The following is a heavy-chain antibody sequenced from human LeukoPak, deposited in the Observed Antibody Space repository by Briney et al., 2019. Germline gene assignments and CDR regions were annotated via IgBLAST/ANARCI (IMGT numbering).Heavy chain of an antibody. CDR1: GFTFSSYA. Sequence: GGSLRLSCAASGFTFSSYAMHWVRQAPGKGLEWVAVISYDGSNKYYADSVKGRFTISRDNSKNTLYLQMNSLRAEDTAVYYCARDGQAGDTSIAAPPSPDYWGQGTLVTVSS. V-gene: IGHV3-30-3*01. D-gene: IGHD6-6*01. CDR2: ISYDGSNK. CDR3: ARDGQAGDTSIAAPPSPDY. J-gene: IGHJ4*02.